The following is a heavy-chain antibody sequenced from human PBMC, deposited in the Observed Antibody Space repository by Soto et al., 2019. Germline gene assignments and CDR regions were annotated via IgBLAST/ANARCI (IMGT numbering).Heavy chain of an antibody. Sequence: SETLSLTCTVSGGSISSYYWSWIRQPPGKGLEWIGYIYYSGSTNYNPSLKSRVTISVDTSKNQFSLKLSSVTAADTAVYYCARAPIYDSSGYYYPSYYFDYWGQGTLVTVSS. CDR2: IYYSGST. CDR3: ARAPIYDSSGYYYPSYYFDY. J-gene: IGHJ4*02. D-gene: IGHD3-22*01. CDR1: GGSISSYY. V-gene: IGHV4-59*01.